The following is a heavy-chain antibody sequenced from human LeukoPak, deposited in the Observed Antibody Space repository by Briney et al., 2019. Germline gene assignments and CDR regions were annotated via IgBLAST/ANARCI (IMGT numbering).Heavy chain of an antibody. D-gene: IGHD2-2*03. V-gene: IGHV3-30*18. CDR2: TSYDGSNK. J-gene: IGHJ6*02. CDR3: AKAFGYCSSTSCYLPHYYGMDV. Sequence: GGSLRLSCAASGFTFSSYGMHWVRQAPGKGLEWVAVTSYDGSNKYYADSVKGRFTISRDNSKNTLYLQMNSLRAEDTAVYYCAKAFGYCSSTSCYLPHYYGMDVWGQGTTVTVSS. CDR1: GFTFSSYG.